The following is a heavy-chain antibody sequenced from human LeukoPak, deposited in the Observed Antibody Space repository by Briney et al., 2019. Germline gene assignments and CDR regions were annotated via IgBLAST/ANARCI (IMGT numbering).Heavy chain of an antibody. J-gene: IGHJ6*03. CDR3: AKSTYYDFWSGYQYYMDV. D-gene: IGHD3-3*01. V-gene: IGHV3-23*01. Sequence: SGVSTYYAASVKGRFTISRDNSKNTLYLQMNSLRAEDTAVYYCAKSTYYDFWSGYQYYMDVWGKGTTVTVSS. CDR2: SGVST.